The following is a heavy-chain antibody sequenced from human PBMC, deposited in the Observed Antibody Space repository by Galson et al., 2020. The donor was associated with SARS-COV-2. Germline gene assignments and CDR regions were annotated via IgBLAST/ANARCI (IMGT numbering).Heavy chain of an antibody. Sequence: PGGSLRLSCAASGFTFSTYWMSWVRQAPGKGLEWVANIKQDGTERYYVDSVKGQFTVSSDYGKNSVYLQMNSLRAEDTALYYCARDQDGYNDFWGQGTLVTVSS. CDR1: GFTFSTYW. CDR3: ARDQDGYNDF. CDR2: IKQDGTER. V-gene: IGHV3-7*01. J-gene: IGHJ4*02. D-gene: IGHD1-1*01.